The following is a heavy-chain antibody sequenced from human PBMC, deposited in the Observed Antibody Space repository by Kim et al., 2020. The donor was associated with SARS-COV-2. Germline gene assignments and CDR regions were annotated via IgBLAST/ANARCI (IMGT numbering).Heavy chain of an antibody. J-gene: IGHJ5*01. Sequence: SETLSLTCAVFGGSISSGDFYWGWIRQPPGKGLEWIGSIDYTGTTYYSPSLKSRVSMSVDSSKNQFSLRLTSLTAADTAVYYCARRYRRRGGGVWFDYWGQGTLVTVSS. CDR1: GGSISSGDFY. CDR2: IDYTGTT. D-gene: IGHD4-4*01. CDR3: ARRYRRRGGGVWFDY. V-gene: IGHV4-39*01.